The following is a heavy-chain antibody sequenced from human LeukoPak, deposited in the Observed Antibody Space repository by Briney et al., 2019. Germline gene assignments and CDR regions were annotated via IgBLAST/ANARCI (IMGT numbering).Heavy chain of an antibody. CDR2: ISSSSSYI. CDR3: AKARGRPLTLNWFDP. V-gene: IGHV3-21*04. D-gene: IGHD7-27*01. J-gene: IGHJ5*02. CDR1: GFTFSSYS. Sequence: GGSLRLSCAASGFTFSSYSMNWVRQAPGKGLEWVSSISSSSSYIYYADSVKGRFTISRDNSKNTLYLQMNSLRAEDTAVYYCAKARGRPLTLNWFDPWGQGTLVTVSS.